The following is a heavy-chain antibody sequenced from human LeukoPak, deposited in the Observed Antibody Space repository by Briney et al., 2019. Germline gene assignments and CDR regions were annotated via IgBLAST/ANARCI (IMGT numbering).Heavy chain of an antibody. Sequence: GGSVSVSCKASGYTFTGYYRHWVRQAPGQGLEWMGWINPIRGGPNYAQKFQGRVTMTRDPSISTAYMDLSRLSSDDTPVYYCARDHFDFWSGYSATNFDYWGQGTL. CDR1: GYTFTGYY. CDR2: INPIRGGP. J-gene: IGHJ4*02. CDR3: ARDHFDFWSGYSATNFDY. V-gene: IGHV1-2*02. D-gene: IGHD3-3*01.